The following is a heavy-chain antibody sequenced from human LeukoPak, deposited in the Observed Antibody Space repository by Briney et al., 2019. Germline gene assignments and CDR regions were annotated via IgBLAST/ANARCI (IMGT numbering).Heavy chain of an antibody. V-gene: IGHV4-59*01. CDR1: GGSISSYY. J-gene: IGHJ4*02. D-gene: IGHD4-17*01. CDR2: IHYSGST. CDR3: ARNRHDYGDYFDY. Sequence: PSETLSLTCTVSGGSISSYYWSWIRRSPGKGLEWIGYIHYSGSTNYNPSLESRVTISVDTSKNQFSLKLTSVTAADTAVYYCARNRHDYGDYFDYWGQGTLVTVSS.